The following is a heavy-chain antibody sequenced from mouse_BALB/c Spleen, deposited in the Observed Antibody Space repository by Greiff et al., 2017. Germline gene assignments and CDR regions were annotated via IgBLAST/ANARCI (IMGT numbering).Heavy chain of an antibody. CDR3: TRGNYGDYAMDY. CDR2: IYPGNSDT. J-gene: IGHJ4*01. CDR1: GYTFTSYW. D-gene: IGHD2-1*01. V-gene: IGHV1-5*01. Sequence: VQLQQSGTVLARPGASVKMSCKASGYTFTSYWMHWVKQRPGQGLEWIGAIYPGNSDTSYNQKFKGKAKLTAVTSTSTAYMELSSLTNEDSAVYYCTRGNYGDYAMDYWGQGTSVTVSS.